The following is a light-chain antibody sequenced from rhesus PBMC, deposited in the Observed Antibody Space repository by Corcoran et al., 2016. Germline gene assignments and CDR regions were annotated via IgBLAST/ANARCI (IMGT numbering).Light chain of an antibody. J-gene: IGKJ1*01. Sequence: DIVMTQSPDSLAVSLGERVTINCKSSQSLLYSSNNKNYLAWYQQKPGQAPKLLIYWASTRESGVPNRVSGSGAWTDFTLTISGLQAEDVAVYYCQQYYSSPWTFGQGTKVEI. CDR2: WAS. CDR3: QQYYSSPWT. V-gene: IGKV4-1*01. CDR1: QSLLYSSNNKNY.